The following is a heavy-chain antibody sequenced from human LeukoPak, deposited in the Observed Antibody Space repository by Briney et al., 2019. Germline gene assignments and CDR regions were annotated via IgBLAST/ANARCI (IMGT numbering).Heavy chain of an antibody. CDR3: ARDGVTVVTPIKVYHYYYMDV. V-gene: IGHV4-34*01. CDR2: INHSGST. D-gene: IGHD4-23*01. J-gene: IGHJ6*03. CDR1: GGPFSGYY. Sequence: SETLSLTCAVYGGPFSGYYWSWIRQPPGKGLEWIGEINHSGSTNYNPSLKSRVTISVDTSKNQFSLKLSSVTAADTAVYYCARDGVTVVTPIKVYHYYYMDVWGKGTTVTVSS.